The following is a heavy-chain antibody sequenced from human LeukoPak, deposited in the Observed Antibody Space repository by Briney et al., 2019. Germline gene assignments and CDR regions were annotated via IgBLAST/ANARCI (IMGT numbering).Heavy chain of an antibody. CDR3: ARDGGEGDNSAFDI. Sequence: GGSLRLSCAASGVTLSDHHMDWVCQAPGKGLEWVGRTRNKARGYTTEYAASVKGRFTISRDDSKTSLYLQMNSLKTEDTAVYFCARDGGEGDNSAFDIWGQGTVVTVSS. V-gene: IGHV3-72*01. J-gene: IGHJ3*02. D-gene: IGHD3-16*01. CDR1: GVTLSDHH. CDR2: TRNKARGYTT.